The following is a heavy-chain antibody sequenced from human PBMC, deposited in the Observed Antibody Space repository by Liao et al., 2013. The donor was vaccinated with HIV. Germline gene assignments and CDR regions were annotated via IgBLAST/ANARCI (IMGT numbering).Heavy chain of an antibody. CDR1: GGSISSGSYY. V-gene: IGHV4-61*02. Sequence: QVQLQESGPGLVKPSQTLSLTCTVSGGSISSGSYYWSWIRQPAGKGLEWIGRIYTSGSTNYNPSLKSRVTISVDTSKNQFSLKLSSVTAADTAVYYCAATYCGGDCYSWDAFDIWGQGDNGHRLF. J-gene: IGHJ3*02. D-gene: IGHD2-21*01. CDR3: AATYCGGDCYSWDAFDI. CDR2: IYTSGST.